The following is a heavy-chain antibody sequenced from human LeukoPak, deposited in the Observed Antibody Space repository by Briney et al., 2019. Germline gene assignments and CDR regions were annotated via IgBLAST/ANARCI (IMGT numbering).Heavy chain of an antibody. J-gene: IGHJ3*02. CDR3: ARDIPAGIAVAGDAFDT. D-gene: IGHD6-19*01. V-gene: IGHV4-38-2*02. CDR1: GYSISSGYY. Sequence: SETLSLTCAVSGYSISSGYYWGWIRQPPGKGLEWIGSIYHSGSTYYNPSLKSRVTISVDTSKNQFSLKLSSVTAADTAVYYCARDIPAGIAVAGDAFDTWGQGTMVTVSS. CDR2: IYHSGST.